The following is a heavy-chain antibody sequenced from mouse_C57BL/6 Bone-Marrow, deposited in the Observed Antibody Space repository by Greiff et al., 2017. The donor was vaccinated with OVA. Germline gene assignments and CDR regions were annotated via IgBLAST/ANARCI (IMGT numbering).Heavy chain of an antibody. Sequence: QVHVKQSGAELARPGASVKLSCKASGYTFTSYGISWVKQRTGQGLEWIGEIYPRSGNTYYNEKFKGKATLTADKSSSTAYMELRSLTSEDSAVYFCEGGYYYYFDYWGQGTTLTVSA. J-gene: IGHJ2*01. CDR1: GYTFTSYG. D-gene: IGHD2-3*01. CDR3: EGGYYYYFDY. V-gene: IGHV1-81*01. CDR2: IYPRSGNT.